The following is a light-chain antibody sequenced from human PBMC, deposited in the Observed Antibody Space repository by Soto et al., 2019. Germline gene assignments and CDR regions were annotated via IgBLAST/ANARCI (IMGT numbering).Light chain of an antibody. CDR1: SSEVGSYNL. CDR2: EVS. V-gene: IGLV2-23*02. J-gene: IGLJ1*01. Sequence: QSVLTQPASVSGSPGQSITISCTGTSSEVGSYNLVSWYQQHPGKAPKLMIYEVSKRPSGVSNRFSGSKSGNTASLTISGLQAEGESDYYCCSYAVSRYVVGTRTKVTDL. CDR3: CSYAVSRYV.